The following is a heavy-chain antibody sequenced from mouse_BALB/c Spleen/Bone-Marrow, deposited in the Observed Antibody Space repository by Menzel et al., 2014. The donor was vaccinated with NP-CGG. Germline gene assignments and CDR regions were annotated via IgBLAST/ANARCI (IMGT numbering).Heavy chain of an antibody. CDR1: GFNINDTY. CDR2: IDPANGNT. V-gene: IGHV14-3*02. D-gene: IGHD1-1*01. CDR3: ASYDHGRYFDG. J-gene: IGHJ1*01. Sequence: VQLQQPGAELVKPGASVKLSCTASGFNINDTYMHWVKQRPEQGLEWIGRIDPANGNTKYDPKFQGKATITADTSSNTSYLQLSSLTSADTAVYYCASYDHGRYFDGWGPGTTVTVSS.